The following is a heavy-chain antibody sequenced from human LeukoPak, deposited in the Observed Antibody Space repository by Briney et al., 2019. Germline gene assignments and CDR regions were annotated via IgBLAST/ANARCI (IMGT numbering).Heavy chain of an antibody. D-gene: IGHD2-21*02. J-gene: IGHJ4*02. CDR1: GFTASSNY. CDR3: ARSYCGGDCYSGYFDY. V-gene: IGHV3-53*01. Sequence: GGSLRLSRAASGFTASSNYMSWVRQAPGKGLGWVSVIYSGGSTYYADSVKGRFTISRDNSKNTLYLQMNSLGAEDTGVYYCARSYCGGDCYSGYFDYWGQGTLVTVSS. CDR2: IYSGGST.